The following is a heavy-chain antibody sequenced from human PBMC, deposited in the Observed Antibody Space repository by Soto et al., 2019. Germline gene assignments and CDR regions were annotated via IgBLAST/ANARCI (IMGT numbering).Heavy chain of an antibody. D-gene: IGHD1-1*01. V-gene: IGHV4-34*01. Sequence: SETLSLTCGVYGGSFTAYQWNWIRQSPGQGLEWIGEINHSGTTKYNPSPASRINLSVDTSKKQFSLKMFSVTAADTAIYYCARGWRFDPWGQGTQVTVSS. CDR1: GGSFTAYQ. CDR3: ARGWRFDP. CDR2: INHSGTT. J-gene: IGHJ5*02.